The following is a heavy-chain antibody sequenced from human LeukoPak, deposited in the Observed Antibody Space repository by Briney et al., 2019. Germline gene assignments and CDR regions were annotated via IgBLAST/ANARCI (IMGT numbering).Heavy chain of an antibody. Sequence: GGSLRLSCAASGLTFDDYAMHWVRQAPGKGLEWVSGISWNSGSIGYADSVKGRFTISRDNAKNSLYLQMNSLRAEDTALYYCAKDMGGSYPLGLDYWGQGTLVTVSS. D-gene: IGHD1-26*01. CDR2: ISWNSGSI. CDR1: GLTFDDYA. V-gene: IGHV3-9*01. CDR3: AKDMGGSYPLGLDY. J-gene: IGHJ4*02.